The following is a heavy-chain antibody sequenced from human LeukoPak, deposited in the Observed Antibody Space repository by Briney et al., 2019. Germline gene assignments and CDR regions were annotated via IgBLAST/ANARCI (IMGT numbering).Heavy chain of an antibody. V-gene: IGHV3-48*01. CDR2: ISSSSSTI. CDR1: GFTFSSYS. D-gene: IGHD6-13*01. CDR3: ARDVSSSRVGSPFDY. J-gene: IGHJ4*02. Sequence: GGSLRLSCAASGFTFSSYSMNWVRQAPGKGLEWVSYISSSSSTIYYADSVKGRFTISRDNAKNSLYLQMNSLRAEDTAVYYCARDVSSSRVGSPFDYCGQGTLVTVSS.